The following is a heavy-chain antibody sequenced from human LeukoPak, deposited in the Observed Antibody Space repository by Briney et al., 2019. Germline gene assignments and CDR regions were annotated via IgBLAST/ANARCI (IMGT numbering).Heavy chain of an antibody. J-gene: IGHJ4*02. CDR1: GYTFTSYY. CDR2: INPSGGST. Sequence: ASVKVSCKASGYTFTSYYMHWVRQAPGQGLEWMGIINPSGGSTSYAQKFQGRVTMTRDTATSTVYMELSSLRSEDTAVYYCARIGPLVGAINYWGQGTLVTVSS. D-gene: IGHD1-26*01. CDR3: ARIGPLVGAINY. V-gene: IGHV1-46*01.